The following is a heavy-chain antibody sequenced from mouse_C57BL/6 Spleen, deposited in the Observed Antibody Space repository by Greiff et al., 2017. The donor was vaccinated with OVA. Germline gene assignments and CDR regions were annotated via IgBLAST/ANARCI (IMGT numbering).Heavy chain of an antibody. CDR2: ISDGGSYT. D-gene: IGHD1-1*01. CDR3: ARVLRDVYPFDY. V-gene: IGHV5-4*03. Sequence: EVNVVESGGGLVKPGGSLKLSCAASGFTFSSYAMSWVRQTPEKRLEWVATISDGGSYTYYPDNVKGRFTISRDNAKNNLYLQMSHLKSEDTAMYYCARVLRDVYPFDYWGQGTTLTVSS. CDR1: GFTFSSYA. J-gene: IGHJ2*01.